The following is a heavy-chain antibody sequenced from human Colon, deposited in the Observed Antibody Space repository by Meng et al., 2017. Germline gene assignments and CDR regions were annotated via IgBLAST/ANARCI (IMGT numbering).Heavy chain of an antibody. CDR3: ARGRYSGYLP. CDR1: GGSFSGYY. CDR2: INHSGST. Sequence: QVQLQPWGAGLLKPSEPLSLTCAVYGGSFSGYYWSWIRQPPGKGLEWIGEINHSGSTNYNPSLKSRVTISVDTSKNQFSLKLSSVTAADTAVYYCARGRYSGYLPWGQGTLVTVSS. D-gene: IGHD5-12*01. J-gene: IGHJ5*02. V-gene: IGHV4-34*01.